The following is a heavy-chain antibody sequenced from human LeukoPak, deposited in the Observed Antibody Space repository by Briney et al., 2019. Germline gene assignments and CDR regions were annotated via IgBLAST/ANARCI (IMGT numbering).Heavy chain of an antibody. CDR2: ISSSSSYI. D-gene: IGHD1-1*01. CDR1: GFTLSDRY. J-gene: IGHJ3*02. Sequence: GGSLRLSCAASGFTLSDRYMDWVRQAPGKGLEWVSSISSSSSYIYYADSVKGRFTISRDNAKNSLYLQMNSLRAEDTAVYYCARGGITTGTNYAFDIWGQGTMVTVSS. V-gene: IGHV3-21*01. CDR3: ARGGITTGTNYAFDI.